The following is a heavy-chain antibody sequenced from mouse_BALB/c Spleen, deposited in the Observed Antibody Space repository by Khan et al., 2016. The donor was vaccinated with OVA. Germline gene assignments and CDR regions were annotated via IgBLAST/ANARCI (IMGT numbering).Heavy chain of an antibody. Sequence: QVQLKQSGAELVKPGASVRLSCKASGYTFTSYYLYWVKQRPGQGLEWIGDINPSSGGTNFNEQFKSKATLTVDKSSSTAYIQLNSLTSEDSAVYYGTRSGYGSFAYWCQGTLVTVSA. CDR1: GYTFTSYY. J-gene: IGHJ3*01. CDR2: INPSSGGT. D-gene: IGHD2-2*01. CDR3: TRSGYGSFAY. V-gene: IGHV1S81*02.